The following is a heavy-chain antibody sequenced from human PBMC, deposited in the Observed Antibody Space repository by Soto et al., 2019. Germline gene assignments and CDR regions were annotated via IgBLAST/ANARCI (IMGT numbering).Heavy chain of an antibody. D-gene: IGHD6-19*01. CDR3: AKVGSIAVAGSSDY. CDR1: GFTFDDYA. Sequence: GGSLRLSCAASGFTFDDYAMHWVRQAPGKGLEWVSGISWNSGSIGYADSVKGRFTISRDNAKNSLYLQMNSLRAEDTALYYCAKVGSIAVAGSSDYWGQGTLVTVSS. CDR2: ISWNSGSI. J-gene: IGHJ4*02. V-gene: IGHV3-9*01.